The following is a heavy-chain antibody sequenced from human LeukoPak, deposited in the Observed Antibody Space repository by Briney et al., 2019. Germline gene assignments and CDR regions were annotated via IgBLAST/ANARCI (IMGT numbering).Heavy chain of an antibody. CDR3: ASPSSTSSGLAFDI. CDR1: GGTFSSYA. D-gene: IGHD2-2*01. V-gene: IGHV1-69*13. J-gene: IGHJ3*02. Sequence: GASVKVSCKASGGTFSSYAINWVRQAPGQGLEWMGGIIPIFGTANYAQKFQGRVTITADESTSTAYMELSSLRSEDTAVYYCASPSSTSSGLAFDIWGQGTMVTVSS. CDR2: IIPIFGTA.